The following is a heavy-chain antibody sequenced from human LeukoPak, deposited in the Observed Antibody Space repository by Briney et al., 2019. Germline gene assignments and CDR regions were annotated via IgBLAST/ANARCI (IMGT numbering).Heavy chain of an antibody. CDR1: GFTFSSYS. Sequence: GGSLRLSCAASGFTFSSYSMNWLRQAPGKGLEWVSSISSSSRYIYYADSVKGRFTISRDNAKNSLYLQMNSLRAEDTAVYYCARDRDDFWSGIDYWGQGTLVTVSS. CDR2: ISSSSRYI. D-gene: IGHD3-3*01. J-gene: IGHJ4*02. CDR3: ARDRDDFWSGIDY. V-gene: IGHV3-21*01.